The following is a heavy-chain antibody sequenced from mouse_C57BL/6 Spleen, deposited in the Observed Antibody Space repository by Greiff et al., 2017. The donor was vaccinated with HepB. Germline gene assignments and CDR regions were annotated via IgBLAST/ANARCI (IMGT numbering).Heavy chain of an antibody. Sequence: QLQQPGAELVKPGASVKLSCKASGYTFTSYWMQWVKQRPGQGLEWIGEIDPSDSYTNYNQKFKGKATLTVDTSSSTAYMQLSSLTSEDSAVYYCARPPYYYGSSYWYFDVWGTGTTVTVSS. V-gene: IGHV1-50*01. D-gene: IGHD1-1*01. J-gene: IGHJ1*03. CDR3: ARPPYYYGSSYWYFDV. CDR2: IDPSDSYT. CDR1: GYTFTSYW.